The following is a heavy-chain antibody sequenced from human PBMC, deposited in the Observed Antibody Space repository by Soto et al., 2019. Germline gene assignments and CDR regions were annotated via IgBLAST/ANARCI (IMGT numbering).Heavy chain of an antibody. D-gene: IGHD2-2*01. J-gene: IGHJ3*02. CDR2: ISSSGSTI. V-gene: IGHV3-48*03. CDR1: GFTFSSYE. CDR3: ARGRGGLVVPAARGAFDI. Sequence: GSLRLSCAASGFTFSSYEMNWVRQAPGKGLEWVSYISSSGSTIYYADSVKGRFTISRDNAKNSLYLQMNSLRAEDTAVYYCARGRGGLVVPAARGAFDIWGQGTMVTVSS.